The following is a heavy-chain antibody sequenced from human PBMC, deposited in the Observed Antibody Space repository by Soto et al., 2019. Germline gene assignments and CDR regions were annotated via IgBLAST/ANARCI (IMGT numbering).Heavy chain of an antibody. J-gene: IGHJ4*02. D-gene: IGHD3-10*01. CDR1: GFTFSDYY. V-gene: IGHV3-11*01. CDR3: ARDGWFGESPSKHFDH. CDR2: ISSSGSTI. Sequence: QVQLVESGGGLVKPGGSLRLSCAASGFTFSDYYMSWIRQAPGKGLEWVSYISSSGSTIYYADSVKGRFTISRDNAKKPLYLEMNNLRAEDTAVYYCARDGWFGESPSKHFDHWGQGTLVTVSS.